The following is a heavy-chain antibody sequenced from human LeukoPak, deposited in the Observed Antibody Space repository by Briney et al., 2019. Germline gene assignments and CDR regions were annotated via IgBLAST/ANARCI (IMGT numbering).Heavy chain of an antibody. D-gene: IGHD3-22*01. CDR3: ASTANYYDSSGYYYDYYYYMDV. V-gene: IGHV1-46*01. CDR1: GYTFTSYY. J-gene: IGHJ6*03. CDR2: INPSGGST. Sequence: ASVKVSCKASGYTFTSYYMHWVRQAPGQGLEWMGIINPSGGSTNYGQKFQGRVTMTRDTSTSTVYMELSSLRSEDTAVYYCASTANYYDSSGYYYDYYYYMDVWGKGTTVTVSS.